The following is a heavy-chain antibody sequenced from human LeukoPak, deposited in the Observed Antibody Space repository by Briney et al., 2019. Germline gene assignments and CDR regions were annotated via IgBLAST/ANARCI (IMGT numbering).Heavy chain of an antibody. Sequence: PGESLRFSCAASGFTFSHYAMHWVRQAPGKGLEWVADIWYDGSNKYYADSVRGRFTISRDNSKNMLFLQMSSLRAEDTAVYFCARGYRTFDYWGQGTLVTVSS. CDR3: ARGYRTFDY. CDR1: GFTFSHYA. D-gene: IGHD5-18*01. V-gene: IGHV3-33*01. J-gene: IGHJ4*02. CDR2: IWYDGSNK.